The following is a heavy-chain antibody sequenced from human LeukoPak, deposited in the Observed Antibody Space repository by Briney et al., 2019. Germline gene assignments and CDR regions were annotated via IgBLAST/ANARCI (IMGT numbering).Heavy chain of an antibody. Sequence: SETLSLTCTVSGGSISSFFWNWIRQPPGKGLEWIGNIYDSGITNYNPSLRSRVIISVDTSMNQFSLKLSSVTAADTAVYYCARVRQGGYYYYGMDVWGQGTTVTVSS. J-gene: IGHJ6*02. V-gene: IGHV4-59*01. D-gene: IGHD3-16*01. CDR3: ARVRQGGYYYYGMDV. CDR2: IYDSGIT. CDR1: GGSISSFF.